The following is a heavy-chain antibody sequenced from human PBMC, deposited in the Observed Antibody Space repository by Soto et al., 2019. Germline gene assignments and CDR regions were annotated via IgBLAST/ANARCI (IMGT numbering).Heavy chain of an antibody. D-gene: IGHD3-22*01. Sequence: ASVKVSCKASGYTFTSYAMHWVRQAPGQRLEWMGWINAGNGNTKYSQKFQGRVTITADKSTSTAYMELSSLRSEDTAVYYCASSYDSRVNDDFDIRGQGTMVTVSS. V-gene: IGHV1-3*01. CDR1: GYTFTSYA. J-gene: IGHJ3*02. CDR3: ASSYDSRVNDDFDI. CDR2: INAGNGNT.